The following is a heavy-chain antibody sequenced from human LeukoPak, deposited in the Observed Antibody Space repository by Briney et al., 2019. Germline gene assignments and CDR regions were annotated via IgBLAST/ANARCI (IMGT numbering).Heavy chain of an antibody. CDR2: IKQDGSEK. J-gene: IGHJ2*01. CDR3: ARAEWSDWYFDL. V-gene: IGHV3-7*03. D-gene: IGHD3-3*01. CDR1: GFTFSTYW. Sequence: GGSLRLSCAASGFTFSTYWMNWVRQAPGKGLGWVANIKQDGSEKYYVDSVKGRFTLSRDSAKNSLYLQMNSLRAEDTAVYYCARAEWSDWYFDLWGRGTLVTVSS.